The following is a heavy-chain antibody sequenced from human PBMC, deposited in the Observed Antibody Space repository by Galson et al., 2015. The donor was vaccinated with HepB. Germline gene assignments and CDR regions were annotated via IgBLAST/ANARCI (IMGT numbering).Heavy chain of an antibody. CDR1: GGSISSGGYY. J-gene: IGHJ6*02. V-gene: IGHV4-31*03. D-gene: IGHD3-3*01. Sequence: TLSLTCTVSGGSISSGGYYWSWIRQHPGKGLEWIGYIYYSGSTYYNPSLKSRVTISVDTSKNQFSLKLSSVTAADTAVYYCASPAARNYDFWSGPEWLALDVWGQGTTVTVSS. CDR3: ASPAARNYDFWSGPEWLALDV. CDR2: IYYSGST.